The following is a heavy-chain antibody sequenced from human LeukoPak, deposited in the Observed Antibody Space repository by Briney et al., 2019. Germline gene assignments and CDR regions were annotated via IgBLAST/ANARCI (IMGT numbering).Heavy chain of an antibody. CDR3: TRDRAGLYYYMDV. CDR1: GFNFGDYA. D-gene: IGHD6-19*01. Sequence: PGGSLRLSCTASGFNFGDYAMSWFRQAPGKGLEWVGFIRSKAYGGTTEYAASVKGRFTISRDDSKSIAYLQMNSLKTEDTAVYYCTRDRAGLYYYMDVWGKGTTVTVSS. CDR2: IRSKAYGGTT. V-gene: IGHV3-49*03. J-gene: IGHJ6*03.